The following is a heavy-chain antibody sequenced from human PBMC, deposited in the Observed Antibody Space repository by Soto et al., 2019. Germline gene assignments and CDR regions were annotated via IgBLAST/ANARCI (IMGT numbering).Heavy chain of an antibody. V-gene: IGHV3-30*04. CDR2: ISSAGRKE. Sequence: QEQLVESGGGVVQPGRSLRLSCAASGFSFRTYAMHWVRQAPGKGLEWVAVISSAGRKEFYVDSVKGRFTISRDNSKNTLYLQMNSPRADDTARYYCARDNGGYWGQGTLVTVSS. J-gene: IGHJ4*02. D-gene: IGHD2-8*01. CDR1: GFSFRTYA. CDR3: ARDNGGY.